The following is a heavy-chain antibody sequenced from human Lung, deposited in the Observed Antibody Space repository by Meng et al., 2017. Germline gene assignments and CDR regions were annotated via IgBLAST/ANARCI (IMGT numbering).Heavy chain of an antibody. CDR3: ARLRYYGSGSCDY. V-gene: IGHV3-7*01. Sequence: GESLKISCAASGFTFSSYWMSWVRQAPGKGLEWAANIKQDGSEKYYVDSVKGRFTISRDNAKNSLYLQMNSLRAEDTAVYYCARLRYYGSGSCDYWGQGTLVTVSS. J-gene: IGHJ4*02. CDR2: IKQDGSEK. D-gene: IGHD3-10*01. CDR1: GFTFSSYW.